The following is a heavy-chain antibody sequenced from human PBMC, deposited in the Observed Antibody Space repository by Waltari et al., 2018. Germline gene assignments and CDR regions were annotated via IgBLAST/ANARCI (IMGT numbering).Heavy chain of an antibody. D-gene: IGHD3-9*01. V-gene: IGHV4-59*01. CDR1: GGSISSYY. Sequence: QVQLQESGPGLVTPSETLSLTCTVSGGSISSYYWSWIRPPPGKGLEWIGYNYYSGSTNYNPSLKSRVTISVDTSKNQFSLKLSSVTAADTAVYYCARVSVLRYFDWTDYYYYGMDVWGQGTTVTVSS. CDR2: NYYSGST. J-gene: IGHJ6*02. CDR3: ARVSVLRYFDWTDYYYYGMDV.